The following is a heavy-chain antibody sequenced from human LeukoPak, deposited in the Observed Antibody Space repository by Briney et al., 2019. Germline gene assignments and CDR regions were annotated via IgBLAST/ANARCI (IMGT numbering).Heavy chain of an antibody. D-gene: IGHD6-13*01. V-gene: IGHV1-2*02. Sequence: ASVKVSCKASGYTFTGYYMHWVRQAPGQGLEWMGWINPNSGGTNYAQKFQGRVTMTRDTSISTAYMELSRLRSDDTAVYYCARDLAGIAATGTFGDFDYWGQGTLVTVSS. J-gene: IGHJ4*02. CDR2: INPNSGGT. CDR3: ARDLAGIAATGTFGDFDY. CDR1: GYTFTGYY.